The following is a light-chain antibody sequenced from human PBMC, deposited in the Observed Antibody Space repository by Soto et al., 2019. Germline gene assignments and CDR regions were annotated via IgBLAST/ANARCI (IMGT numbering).Light chain of an antibody. V-gene: IGLV2-14*01. CDR2: EVS. CDR1: SSDVGGYNY. CDR3: SSDTSSSTYV. J-gene: IGLJ1*01. Sequence: QSVLTQPASVSGSPGQSITISCSGTSSDVGGYNYVSWYQQHPGKAPKLMIYEVSNRPSGVSNRFSASKSGNTASLTISGLQAEDEADYYCSSDTSSSTYVFGTGTKVTVL.